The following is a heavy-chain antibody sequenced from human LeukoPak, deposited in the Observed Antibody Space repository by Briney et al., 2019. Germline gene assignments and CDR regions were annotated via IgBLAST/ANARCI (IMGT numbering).Heavy chain of an antibody. D-gene: IGHD3-10*01. CDR3: ASAPRRGSIGGLDN. CDR2: IYYSGST. V-gene: IGHV4-39*01. CDR1: GGSISSGGYY. J-gene: IGHJ4*02. Sequence: SETLSLTCTVSGGSISSGGYYWGWIRQPPGKGLEWIVSIYYSGSTYYNPSLKSRVTISVDTPKNQFSLKLSSVTAADTAVYYCASAPRRGSIGGLDNWGQGTLVTVSS.